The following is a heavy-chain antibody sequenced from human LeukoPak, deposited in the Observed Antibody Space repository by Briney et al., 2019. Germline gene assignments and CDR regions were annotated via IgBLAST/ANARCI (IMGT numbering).Heavy chain of an antibody. Sequence: GGSLRLSCAASGFTFSSYSMNWVRQAPGKGLEWVSAISGSGGSTYYADSVKGRFTISRDNAKNSLYLQMNSLRAEDTAVYYCARVQSYYDILTGYSPWGQGTLVTVSS. CDR3: ARVQSYYDILTGYSP. J-gene: IGHJ5*02. V-gene: IGHV3-48*01. CDR1: GFTFSSYS. CDR2: ISGSGGST. D-gene: IGHD3-9*01.